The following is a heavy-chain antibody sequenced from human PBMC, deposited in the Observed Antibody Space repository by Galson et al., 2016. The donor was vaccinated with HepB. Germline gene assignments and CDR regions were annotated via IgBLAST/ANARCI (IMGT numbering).Heavy chain of an antibody. CDR3: ARDFTY. J-gene: IGHJ4*02. Sequence: TLSLTCTVSGGSISSGEYYWTWIRQPAGKGLEWIGRIFTSGSTNFNPSLKSRVSISADTSNNPFSLKLDSVTAADTAVYYCARDFTYGGQGTLVIVSS. CDR1: GGSISSGEYY. CDR2: IFTSGST. V-gene: IGHV4-61*02.